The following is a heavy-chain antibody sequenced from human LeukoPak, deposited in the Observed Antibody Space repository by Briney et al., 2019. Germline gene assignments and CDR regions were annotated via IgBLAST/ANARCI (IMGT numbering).Heavy chain of an antibody. Sequence: SGGSLRLSCAASGFTFSDYYMSWTRQAPGKGLEWVSYISSSGSTIYYADSVKGRFTISRDNAKNSLYLQMNSLRAEDTAVYYCAKYYDILTGPTLYYYYGMDVWGQGTTVTVSS. D-gene: IGHD3-9*01. CDR3: AKYYDILTGPTLYYYYGMDV. J-gene: IGHJ6*02. V-gene: IGHV3-11*01. CDR1: GFTFSDYY. CDR2: ISSSGSTI.